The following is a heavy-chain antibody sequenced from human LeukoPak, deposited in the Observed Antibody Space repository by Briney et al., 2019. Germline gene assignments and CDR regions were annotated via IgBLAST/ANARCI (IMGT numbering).Heavy chain of an antibody. V-gene: IGHV4-31*03. J-gene: IGHJ6*02. CDR3: ARDLVMTGPPDYYYGMDV. Sequence: SETLSLTCTVSGGSIRGYYWSWIRQHPGKGLEWIGYIFYTGSTYYSPSLKSRVTISLDTSKNQFSLKVNSVTAADTAVYYCARDLVMTGPPDYYYGMDVWGQGTTVIVSS. CDR1: GGSIRGYY. D-gene: IGHD3-9*01. CDR2: IFYTGST.